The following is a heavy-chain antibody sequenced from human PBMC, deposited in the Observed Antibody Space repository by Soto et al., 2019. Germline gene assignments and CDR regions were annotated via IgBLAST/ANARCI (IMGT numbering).Heavy chain of an antibody. V-gene: IGHV1-18*01. Sequence: ASLKFSCKASGYTFTSYGSSWVRQAPGQGLEWMGWISAYNGNTNYAQKLQGRVTMTTDTSTSTAYMELRSLRSDDTAVYYCARDPPSNRRRWGMDVWGQGTTVTV. D-gene: IGHD6-13*01. CDR1: GYTFTSYG. CDR2: ISAYNGNT. J-gene: IGHJ6*02. CDR3: ARDPPSNRRRWGMDV.